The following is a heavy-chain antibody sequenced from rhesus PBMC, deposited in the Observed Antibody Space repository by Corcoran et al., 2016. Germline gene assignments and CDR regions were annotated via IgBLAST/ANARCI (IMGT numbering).Heavy chain of an antibody. J-gene: IGHJ2*01. V-gene: IGHV4-143*01. Sequence: QVQLQESGPGVVKPSETLSLTCAVSGGSISGYYLWIWIRQPPGKGLEWIGCIYGGSGSTSYHPSLKSRVIISIDTSKNQFSLKLSSVTAADTAVYYCARALHSSGWYWYFDLWGPGTPITISS. D-gene: IGHD6-31*01. CDR2: IYGGSGST. CDR3: ARALHSSGWYWYFDL. CDR1: GGSISGYYL.